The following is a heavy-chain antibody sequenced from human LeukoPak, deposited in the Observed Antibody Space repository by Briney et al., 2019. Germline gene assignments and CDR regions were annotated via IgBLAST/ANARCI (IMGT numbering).Heavy chain of an antibody. CDR2: IYHSGST. CDR1: GYSISSGYY. Sequence: SETLSLTCAVSGYSISSGYYWGWIRQPPGKGVEWIGSIYHSGSTYYNPSLKSRITISVDTSKNQFSLKLSSVTAADTAVYYCARWDSGEWFHDAFDIWGQGTMVTVSS. J-gene: IGHJ3*02. CDR3: ARWDSGEWFHDAFDI. D-gene: IGHD3-3*01. V-gene: IGHV4-38-2*01.